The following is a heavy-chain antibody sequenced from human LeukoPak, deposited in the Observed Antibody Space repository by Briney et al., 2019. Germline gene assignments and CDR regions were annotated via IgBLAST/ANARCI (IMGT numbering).Heavy chain of an antibody. CDR3: ARARWVPAALYYYYMDV. CDR1: GGSISSSSYY. Sequence: KPSETLSLTCTVSGGSISSSSYYWGWIRQPPGKGLEWIGSIYYSGSTYYNPSLKSRVTISVDTSKNQFSLKLSSVTAADTAVYYCARARWVPAALYYYYMDVWGKGTTVTVSS. V-gene: IGHV4-39*07. CDR2: IYYSGST. D-gene: IGHD2-2*01. J-gene: IGHJ6*03.